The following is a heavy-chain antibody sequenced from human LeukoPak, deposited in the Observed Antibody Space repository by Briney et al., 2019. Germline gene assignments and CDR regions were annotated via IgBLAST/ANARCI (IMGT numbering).Heavy chain of an antibody. CDR3: AREMVVTDAFDI. V-gene: IGHV1-2*02. Sequence: ASVKVSCKASGYTFTGYYMHWVRQAPGQGLEWMGWINPNSGGTNYAQKFQGRVTVTTDESTSTAYMELSSLRSEDTAVYYCAREMVVTDAFDIWGQGTMVTVSS. J-gene: IGHJ3*02. CDR2: INPNSGGT. CDR1: GYTFTGYY. D-gene: IGHD4-23*01.